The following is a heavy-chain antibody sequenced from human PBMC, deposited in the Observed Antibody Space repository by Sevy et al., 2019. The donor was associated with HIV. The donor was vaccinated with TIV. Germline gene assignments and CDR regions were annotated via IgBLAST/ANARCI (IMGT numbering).Heavy chain of an antibody. CDR2: IWYDGTNK. CDR1: GFTFSSYG. CDR3: ARDKLPPVMATMVRGALSYFFDY. Sequence: GGSLRLSCAASGFTFSSYGMHWVRQAPDKGLEWVAVIWYDGTNKYYADSVKGRFTISRDNSKNTLYLQMSSLRAEDTAVYYCARDKLPPVMATMVRGALSYFFDYWGQGTLVTVSS. J-gene: IGHJ4*02. V-gene: IGHV3-33*01. D-gene: IGHD3-10*01.